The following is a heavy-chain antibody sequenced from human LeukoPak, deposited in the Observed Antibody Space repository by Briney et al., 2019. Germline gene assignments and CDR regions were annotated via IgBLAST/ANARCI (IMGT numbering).Heavy chain of an antibody. V-gene: IGHV3-33*06. Sequence: PGGSLRLSCAASGFSFSSYGMHWVRQAPGKGLEWAAVIWYDGSNKYYADSVKGRFTISRDSSKNTLYLQMNSLRGEDTAVYYCAKDLLAYCGGDRYSMAFDYWGQGTLVTVSS. J-gene: IGHJ4*02. CDR1: GFSFSSYG. CDR2: IWYDGSNK. D-gene: IGHD2-21*02. CDR3: AKDLLAYCGGDRYSMAFDY.